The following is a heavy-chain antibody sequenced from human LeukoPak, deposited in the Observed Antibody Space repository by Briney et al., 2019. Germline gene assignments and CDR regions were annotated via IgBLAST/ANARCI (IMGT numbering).Heavy chain of an antibody. CDR3: ARDFYRIGGNSADDFDY. V-gene: IGHV1-46*01. D-gene: IGHD4-23*01. CDR1: GYTFTSYY. J-gene: IGHJ4*02. Sequence: ASVTVSCKASGYTFTSYYMHWVRQAPGQGLEWMGIINPSGGSTSYAQKFQGRVTMTRDTSTSTVYMELSSLRSEDTAVYYCARDFYRIGGNSADDFDYWGQGTLVTVSS. CDR2: INPSGGST.